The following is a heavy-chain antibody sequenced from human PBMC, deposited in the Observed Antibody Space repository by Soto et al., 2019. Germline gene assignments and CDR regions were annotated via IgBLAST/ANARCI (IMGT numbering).Heavy chain of an antibody. CDR1: GFTFKNYW. V-gene: IGHV3-7*01. CDR3: ARDSGGGADDVWFDALDM. D-gene: IGHD1-26*01. CDR2: IREDGSVR. Sequence: EMQVAESGGDLVHPGESLRLSCVAPGFTFKNYWMTWVRQSPGKGLEWVANIREDGSVRNYGDSVKGRFTISRDNAKNSVYLQMDWLRAEDTAVYYCARDSGGGADDVWFDALDMWGQGTMVTVSS. J-gene: IGHJ3*02.